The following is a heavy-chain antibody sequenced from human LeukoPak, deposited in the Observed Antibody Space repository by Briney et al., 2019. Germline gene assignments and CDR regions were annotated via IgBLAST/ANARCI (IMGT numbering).Heavy chain of an antibody. Sequence: GGSLRLSCAASGFALSSHWMTWVRQVPGRGPEWVANVNRDGSETYYLDSVKGRFTISKDNAKNSLYLQMNSLRAEDTALYHCAGNNGMDVWGQGTTVIVSS. J-gene: IGHJ6*02. CDR2: VNRDGSET. CDR3: AGNNGMDV. V-gene: IGHV3-7*03. CDR1: GFALSSHW.